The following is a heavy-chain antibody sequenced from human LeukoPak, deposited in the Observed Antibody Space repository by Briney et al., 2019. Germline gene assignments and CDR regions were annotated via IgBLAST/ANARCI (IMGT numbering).Heavy chain of an antibody. CDR2: INPNSGGT. CDR1: GHTFTGYH. Sequence: ASVKVSCKASGHTFTGYHMHWMRQAPGQGLEWMGWINPNSGGTNYAQKFQGRVTMTRDTSISTAYMELSRLRSDDTAVYYCARDYYDSSGYLDYWGQGTLVTVSS. D-gene: IGHD3-22*01. J-gene: IGHJ4*02. CDR3: ARDYYDSSGYLDY. V-gene: IGHV1-2*02.